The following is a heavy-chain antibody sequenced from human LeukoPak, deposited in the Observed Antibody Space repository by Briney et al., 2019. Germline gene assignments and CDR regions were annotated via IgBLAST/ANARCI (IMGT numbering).Heavy chain of an antibody. D-gene: IGHD3-22*01. J-gene: IGHJ4*02. CDR1: GASISSSY. Sequence: SETLSLTCTVSGASISSSYWSWLRQPPGKGLEWIAYIHTNGNTNSNPSLKSRVTVSVDASKNQFSLMLRSVAAADTALYYCARGYYDYRGFSNPFDSWGQGTLVTVSS. V-gene: IGHV4-4*08. CDR2: IHTNGNT. CDR3: ARGYYDYRGFSNPFDS.